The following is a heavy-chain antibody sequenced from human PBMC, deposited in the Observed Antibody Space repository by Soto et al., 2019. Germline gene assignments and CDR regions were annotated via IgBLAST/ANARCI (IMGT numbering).Heavy chain of an antibody. CDR3: ARDLTVTTSHDYYYGMDV. CDR1: GFTFSSYS. Sequence: LRLYCAASGFTFSSYSMNWVRQAPVKGLEWVSSISGSSSYIYYADSVKGRVTISRDNAKNSLYLQMNSLRAEDTAVYYCARDLTVTTSHDYYYGMDVWGQGTTVTVS. V-gene: IGHV3-21*01. J-gene: IGHJ6*01. D-gene: IGHD4-4*01. CDR2: ISGSSSYI.